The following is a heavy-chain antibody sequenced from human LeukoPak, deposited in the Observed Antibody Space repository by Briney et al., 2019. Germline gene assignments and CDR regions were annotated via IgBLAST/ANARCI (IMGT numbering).Heavy chain of an antibody. Sequence: SETLSLTCTVSGGSISSSSYYWGWIRQPPGKGLEWIGSIYYSGSTYYNPSPKSRVTISVDTSKNQFSLKLSSVTAADTAVYYCASRGYSYENYYYYYYMDVWGKGTTVTVSS. D-gene: IGHD5-18*01. CDR3: ASRGYSYENYYYYYYMDV. CDR2: IYYSGST. CDR1: GGSISSSSYY. V-gene: IGHV4-39*07. J-gene: IGHJ6*03.